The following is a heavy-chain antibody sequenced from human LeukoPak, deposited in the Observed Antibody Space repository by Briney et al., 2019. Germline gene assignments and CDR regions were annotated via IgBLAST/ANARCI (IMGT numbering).Heavy chain of an antibody. CDR3: ARLLGTEGFDY. Sequence: ASVKVSCKASGYTFTGYYMHWVRQAPGQGLEWMGWISAYNGNTNYAQKLQGRVTMTTDTSTSTAYMELRSLRSDDTAVYYCARLLGTEGFDYWGQGTLVTVSS. D-gene: IGHD1-1*01. J-gene: IGHJ4*02. CDR1: GYTFTGYY. CDR2: ISAYNGNT. V-gene: IGHV1-18*04.